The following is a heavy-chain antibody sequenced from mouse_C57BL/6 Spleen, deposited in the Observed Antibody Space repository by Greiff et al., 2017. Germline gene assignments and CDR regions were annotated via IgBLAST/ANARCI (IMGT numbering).Heavy chain of an antibody. CDR3: ARSAYYSNYD. CDR2: IDPSDSYT. V-gene: IGHV1-50*01. CDR1: GYTFTSYW. D-gene: IGHD2-5*01. Sequence: VQLQQSGAELVKPGASVKLSCKASGYTFTSYWMQWVKQRPGQGLEWIGEIDPSDSYTNYNQKFKGKATLTVDPSSSTAYMQLSSLTSEDSAVYYCARSAYYSNYDWGQGTTLTVSS. J-gene: IGHJ2*01.